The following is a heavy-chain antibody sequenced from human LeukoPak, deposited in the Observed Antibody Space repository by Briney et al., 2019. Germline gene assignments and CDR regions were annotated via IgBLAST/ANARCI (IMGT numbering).Heavy chain of an antibody. D-gene: IGHD4-17*01. V-gene: IGHV4-4*07. J-gene: IGHJ3*02. CDR1: GGIISNYY. Sequence: SETLSLTCTVFGGIISNYYWRWIRQPAGKGLEWIGRIYTSGSTNYNPSLKSRVTVSVDKSKNQFSLKLSSVTAPDTAVYYCSRARYYVDPESFDIWGQGTMVTVSS. CDR3: SRARYYVDPESFDI. CDR2: IYTSGST.